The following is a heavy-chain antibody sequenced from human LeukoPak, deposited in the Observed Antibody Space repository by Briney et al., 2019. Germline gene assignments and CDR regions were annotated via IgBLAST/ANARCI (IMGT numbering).Heavy chain of an antibody. CDR3: ARAYSTSSDYFDY. CDR2: ISSSSSYI. J-gene: IGHJ4*02. Sequence: PGGSLRLSCAASGFTFSSYSMNWVRQAPGKGLEWVSSISSSSSYIYYADSVKGRFTISRDNAKNSLYLQMNSLRAEDTAVYYCARAYSTSSDYFDYWGQGTLVTVSS. CDR1: GFTFSSYS. D-gene: IGHD6-6*01. V-gene: IGHV3-21*01.